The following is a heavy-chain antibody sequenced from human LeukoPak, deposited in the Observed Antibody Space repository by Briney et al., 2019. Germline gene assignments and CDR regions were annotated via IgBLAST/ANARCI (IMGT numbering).Heavy chain of an antibody. CDR2: IRYDGSNK. Sequence: HPGGSLRLSCAASGFTFSSYGMHWVRQAPGKGLEWVAFIRYDGSNKYYADSVKGGFTISRDNSKNTLYLQMNSLRAEDTAGYYCATDTTAGAPTYSEAFDCRGPRTLVTACS. D-gene: IGHD2-21*02. CDR1: GFTFSSYG. CDR3: ATDTTAGAPTYSEAFDC. V-gene: IGHV3-30*02. J-gene: IGHJ5*01.